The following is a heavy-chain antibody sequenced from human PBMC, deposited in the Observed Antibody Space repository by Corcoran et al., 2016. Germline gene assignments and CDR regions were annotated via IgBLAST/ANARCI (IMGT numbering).Heavy chain of an antibody. CDR3: ARIPWVDGSFDI. J-gene: IGHJ3*02. Sequence: QVQLVQSGAEVKKPGASVKVSCKASGYTFTSYYMHWVRQAPGQGLEWMGIINPSGGSTSYAQKFQGGVTMTRDTSTSTVYMELSSLRSEDTAVYYWARIPWVDGSFDIWGQGTMVTVSS. D-gene: IGHD5-12*01. CDR1: GYTFTSYY. V-gene: IGHV1-46*01. CDR2: INPSGGST.